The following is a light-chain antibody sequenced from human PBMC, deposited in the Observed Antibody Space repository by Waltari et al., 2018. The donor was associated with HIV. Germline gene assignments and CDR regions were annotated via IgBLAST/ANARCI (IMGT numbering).Light chain of an antibody. Sequence: SYVLTQPPSVSVAPGQTARTTCGGSRIGSTSVHWYQQKPGQAPVLVVQDDSDRPSRIPERFSGSNSGDTATLAISKVEAGDEADYYCQVWEITDDHVVVGGGTKLTVL. J-gene: IGLJ2*01. CDR2: DDS. CDR3: QVWEITDDHVV. V-gene: IGLV3-21*02. CDR1: RIGSTS.